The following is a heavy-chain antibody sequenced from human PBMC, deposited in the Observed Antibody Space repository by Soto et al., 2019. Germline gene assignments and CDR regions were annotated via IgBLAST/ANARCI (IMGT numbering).Heavy chain of an antibody. CDR1: GGSFSGYY. CDR2: INHSGST. CDR3: ARNGSYYDFWSGYYFGGGMDV. J-gene: IGHJ6*02. D-gene: IGHD3-3*01. Sequence: QVQLQQWGAGLLKPSETLSLTCAVYGGSFSGYYWSWIRQPPGKGLEWIGEINHSGSTNYNPSLKSRVTKSVDTSTNQFSQKLSSVTAADTAVYYCARNGSYYDFWSGYYFGGGMDVWGQWTTVTVTS. V-gene: IGHV4-34*01.